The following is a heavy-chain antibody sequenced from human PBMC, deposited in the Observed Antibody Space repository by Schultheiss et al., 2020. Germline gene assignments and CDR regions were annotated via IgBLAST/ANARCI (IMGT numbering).Heavy chain of an antibody. Sequence: GGSLRLSCAASGFTFSSYAMSWVRQAPGKGLEWVSGISWNSGSIGYADSVKGRFTISRDNAKNSLYLQMNSLRAEDTALYYCAKEGYWGQGTLVTVSS. J-gene: IGHJ4*02. CDR3: AKEGY. V-gene: IGHV3-9*01. CDR2: ISWNSGSI. CDR1: GFTFSSYA.